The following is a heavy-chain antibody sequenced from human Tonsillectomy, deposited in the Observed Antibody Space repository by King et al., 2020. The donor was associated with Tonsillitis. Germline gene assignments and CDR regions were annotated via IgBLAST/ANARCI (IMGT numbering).Heavy chain of an antibody. CDR2: IKQDGSDS. Sequence: VQLGESGGGLVQPGGSLRLSCAASGFTLSSYWMSWVRQAPGKGLEWVADIKQDGSDSYFADSLKGRFTISRDNAKNSLYLQINSLRAEDTAFYYCARETTDTSGWFFDSWGQGTLVTVSS. D-gene: IGHD6-19*01. CDR3: ARETTDTSGWFFDS. CDR1: GFTLSSYW. J-gene: IGHJ4*02. V-gene: IGHV3-7*03.